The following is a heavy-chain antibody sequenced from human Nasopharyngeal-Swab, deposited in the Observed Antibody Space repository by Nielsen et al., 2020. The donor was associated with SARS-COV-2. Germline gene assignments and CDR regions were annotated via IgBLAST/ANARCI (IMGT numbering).Heavy chain of an antibody. J-gene: IGHJ6*02. D-gene: IGHD3-16*01. CDR3: ARIQAMITFGGANYYGMDV. CDR1: GFSLSTSGMC. V-gene: IGHV2-70*01. Sequence: SGPTLVKPTQALTLTCTFSGFSLSTSGMCVSWIRQPPGKALEWLALIDWDDDKYYSTSLKTRLTISKDTSKNQVVLTMTNMDPVDTATYYCARIQAMITFGGANYYGMDVWGQGTTVTVSS. CDR2: IDWDDDK.